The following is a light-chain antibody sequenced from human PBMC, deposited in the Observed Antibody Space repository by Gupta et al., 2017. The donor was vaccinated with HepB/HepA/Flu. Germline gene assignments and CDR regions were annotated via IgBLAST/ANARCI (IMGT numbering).Light chain of an antibody. CDR3: AAWDDSLSGWV. CDR2: KHN. V-gene: IGLV1-47*01. J-gene: IGLJ3*02. CDR1: SSNIGINS. Sequence: HSVLPQPPSASSTPGPRVTISCSGDSSNIGINSVYWFQQFPGTAPKLLIYKHNQRPSGVPDRFSGSKSGTSASLAISGLRSEDEADYYCAAWDDSLSGWVFGGGTKLTVL.